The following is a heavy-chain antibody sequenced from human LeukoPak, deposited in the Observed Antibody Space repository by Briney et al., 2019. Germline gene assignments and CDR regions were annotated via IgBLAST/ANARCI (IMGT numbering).Heavy chain of an antibody. D-gene: IGHD2-21*01. CDR2: SYHSGST. J-gene: IGHJ3*02. CDR3: ARHSRGDIDI. V-gene: IGHV4-38-2*01. Sequence: PSETLSLTCAVSGYSISGGYYWGWIRQPPGKGLGWIGISYHSGSTYYNPSLTSRVPIPVDPSKHQFSLKLSSVTAADTAVYYCARHSRGDIDIWGQGTMVTVSS. CDR1: GYSISGGYY.